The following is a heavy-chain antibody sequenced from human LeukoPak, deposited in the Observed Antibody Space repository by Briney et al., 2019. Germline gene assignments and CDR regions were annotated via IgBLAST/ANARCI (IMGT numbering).Heavy chain of an antibody. CDR2: IWYDGSNK. Sequence: GGSLRLSCAASRFTFSSYGMHWVRQAPGKGLEWVAVIWYDGSNKYYADSVKGRFTISRDNSKNTLYLQMNSLRAEDTAVYYCARDLSDAFDFDYWGQGTLVTVSS. V-gene: IGHV3-33*01. D-gene: IGHD3-16*01. CDR1: RFTFSSYG. J-gene: IGHJ4*02. CDR3: ARDLSDAFDFDY.